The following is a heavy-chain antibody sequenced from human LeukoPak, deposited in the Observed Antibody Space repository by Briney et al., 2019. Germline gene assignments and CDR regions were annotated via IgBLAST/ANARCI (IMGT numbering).Heavy chain of an antibody. CDR3: ARGGGPDAFDI. CDR2: IYYSGTT. CDR1: GGSISGHY. V-gene: IGHV4-59*11. D-gene: IGHD6-25*01. J-gene: IGHJ3*02. Sequence: PSETLSLTCTVSGGSISGHYWRWLRRPPGKGLEWIGYIYYSGTTNYNSSLESRLTISLDTSKNQFSLKLTSVTAADTAVYSCARGGGPDAFDIWGQGTMVSVS.